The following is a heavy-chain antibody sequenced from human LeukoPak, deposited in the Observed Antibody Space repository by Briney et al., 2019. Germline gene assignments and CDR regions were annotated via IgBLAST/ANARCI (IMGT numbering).Heavy chain of an antibody. Sequence: GGSLRLSCAASGFTFSSYAMHRVRQAPGKGLEWVAVISYDGSNKYYADSVKGRFTISRDNSKNTLYLQMNSLRAEDTAVYYCAREPMECSGGSCYSGYFDYWGQGTLVTVSS. J-gene: IGHJ4*02. V-gene: IGHV3-30-3*01. D-gene: IGHD2-15*01. CDR2: ISYDGSNK. CDR3: AREPMECSGGSCYSGYFDY. CDR1: GFTFSSYA.